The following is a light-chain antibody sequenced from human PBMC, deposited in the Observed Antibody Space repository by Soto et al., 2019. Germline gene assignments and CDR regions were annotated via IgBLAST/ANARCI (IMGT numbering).Light chain of an antibody. J-gene: IGKJ2*01. Sequence: EIVLTQSPGTLTLSPGERATLSCRASQSVSSSYLAWYQQKPGQAPRLLIDGASSRATGIPDRFSASGSGTDVTLTSSRLEPEDFEVYYCQQYSSSPYTFGQGTKLEIK. CDR1: QSVSSSY. CDR3: QQYSSSPYT. V-gene: IGKV3-20*01. CDR2: GAS.